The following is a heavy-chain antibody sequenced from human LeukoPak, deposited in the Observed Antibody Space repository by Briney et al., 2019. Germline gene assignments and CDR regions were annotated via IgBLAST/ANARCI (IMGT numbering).Heavy chain of an antibody. CDR3: AKPNDLSGDYTPNFDY. Sequence: GGSLRPSCAASGFTFSSYGMHWVRQAPGKGLEWVAVISYDGSNKYYADSVKGRFTISRDNSKNTLYLQMNSLRAEDTAVYYCAKPNDLSGDYTPNFDYWGQGTLVTVSS. D-gene: IGHD4-17*01. J-gene: IGHJ4*02. CDR2: ISYDGSNK. CDR1: GFTFSSYG. V-gene: IGHV3-30*18.